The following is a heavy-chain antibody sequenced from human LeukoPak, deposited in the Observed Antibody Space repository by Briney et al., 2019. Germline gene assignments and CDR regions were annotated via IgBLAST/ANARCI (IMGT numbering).Heavy chain of an antibody. CDR3: AKAHGLRITMIVVAPDY. CDR2: ISYDGSNK. CDR1: GFTFSSYG. V-gene: IGHV3-30*18. Sequence: GRSLRLSCAASGFTFSSYGMHWVRQAPGKGLEWVAVISYDGSNKYYADSVKGRFTISRDNSKNTLYLQMNSLRAEDTAVYYCAKAHGLRITMIVVAPDYWGQGTLVTVSS. D-gene: IGHD3-22*01. J-gene: IGHJ4*02.